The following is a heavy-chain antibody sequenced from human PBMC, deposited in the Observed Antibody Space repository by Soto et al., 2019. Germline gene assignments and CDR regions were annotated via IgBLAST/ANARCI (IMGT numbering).Heavy chain of an antibody. CDR1: GGNFSSYA. CDR3: ASGPYTSSSGGYYYYYMDV. Sequence: QVQLVQSGAEVKKPGSSVKVSCKASGGNFSSYAINWVRQAPGQGLEWMGRIVPMFGIPNFAPKFQGRVTMTADRSTTTAYMELSSLRSEDTAVYYCASGPYTSSSGGYYYYYMDVWGKGTTVTVSS. J-gene: IGHJ6*03. CDR2: IVPMFGIP. D-gene: IGHD6-6*01. V-gene: IGHV1-69*02.